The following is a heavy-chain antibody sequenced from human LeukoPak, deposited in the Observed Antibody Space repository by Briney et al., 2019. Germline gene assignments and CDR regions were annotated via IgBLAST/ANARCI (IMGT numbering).Heavy chain of an antibody. Sequence: ASVKVSCKASGYTFTGYYMHWVRQAPGQGLEWMGWINPNSGGTNYAQKFQGRVTMTRDTSISTAYMELSRLRSDDTAVYYCARDSEEGYKTMIYWGQGTLLTVSS. CDR1: GYTFTGYY. J-gene: IGHJ4*02. CDR3: ARDSEEGYKTMIY. D-gene: IGHD5-24*01. V-gene: IGHV1-2*02. CDR2: INPNSGGT.